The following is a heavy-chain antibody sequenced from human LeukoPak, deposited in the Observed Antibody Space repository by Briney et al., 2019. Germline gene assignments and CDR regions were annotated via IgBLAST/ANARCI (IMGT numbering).Heavy chain of an antibody. V-gene: IGHV4-34*01. CDR1: GGSFSGYY. Sequence: PSETLSLTCAVYGGSFSGYYWSWIRQPPGKGPEWIGEINHSGSTNYNPSLKSRVTISVDTSKNQFSLKLSSVTAADTAVYYCARMPRAHYDFWSGYYYYYYMDVWGKGTTVTVSS. CDR3: ARMPRAHYDFWSGYYYYYYMDV. D-gene: IGHD3-3*01. CDR2: INHSGST. J-gene: IGHJ6*03.